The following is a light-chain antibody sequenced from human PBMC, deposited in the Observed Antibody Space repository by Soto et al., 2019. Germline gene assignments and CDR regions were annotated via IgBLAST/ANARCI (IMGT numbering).Light chain of an antibody. Sequence: EIVLTQSPGTLSLSPGERATLSCRASQTVSTNYLAWYQQKPGQDPRLLIYGASSRATGIPDRFSGSGSGTDFILTISRLEPEDFAVYYCQQYGSSPRTFGQGTKLEIK. J-gene: IGKJ2*01. CDR3: QQYGSSPRT. CDR1: QTVSTNY. CDR2: GAS. V-gene: IGKV3-20*01.